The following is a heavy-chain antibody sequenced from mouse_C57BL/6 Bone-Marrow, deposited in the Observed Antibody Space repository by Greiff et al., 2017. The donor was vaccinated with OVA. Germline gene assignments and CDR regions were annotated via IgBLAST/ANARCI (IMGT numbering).Heavy chain of an antibody. CDR3: ASLYGSGAMDY. CDR1: GFTFSSYG. Sequence: VQLKESGGDLVKPGGSLKLSCAASGFTFSSYGMSWVRQTPDKRLEWVATISSGGSYTYYPDSVKGRFTISRDNAKNTLYLQMSSLKSEDTAMYYCASLYGSGAMDYWGQGTSVTVSS. D-gene: IGHD1-1*01. J-gene: IGHJ4*01. V-gene: IGHV5-6*01. CDR2: ISSGGSYT.